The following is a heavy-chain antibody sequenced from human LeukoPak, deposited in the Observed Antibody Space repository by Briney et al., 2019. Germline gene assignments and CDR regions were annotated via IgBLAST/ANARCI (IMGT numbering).Heavy chain of an antibody. Sequence: GGSLRLSCAASGFTFSSYAMSWVRQAPGKGLEWVSAISGSGGSTYYADSVKGRFTISRDNSKNTLYLQMNSLRPEDTAVYYCARDIVVPAASGRYFDYWGQGTLITVSS. D-gene: IGHD2-2*01. CDR3: ARDIVVPAASGRYFDY. CDR2: ISGSGGST. J-gene: IGHJ4*02. V-gene: IGHV3-23*01. CDR1: GFTFSSYA.